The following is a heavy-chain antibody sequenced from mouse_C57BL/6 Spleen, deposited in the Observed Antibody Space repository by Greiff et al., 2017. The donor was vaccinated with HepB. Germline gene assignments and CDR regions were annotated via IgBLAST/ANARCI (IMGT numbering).Heavy chain of an antibody. CDR3: ARRGDSSGYYAMDY. V-gene: IGHV1-80*01. J-gene: IGHJ4*01. Sequence: VQLQHSGAELVKPGASVKISCKASGYAFSNYWMNWVKQRPGKGLEWIGQIYPGDGDTNYNGKFKGKATLTADKSSSTAYMQLSSLTSEDSAVYFCARRGDSSGYYAMDYWGQGTSVTVSS. CDR1: GYAFSNYW. CDR2: IYPGDGDT. D-gene: IGHD3-2*02.